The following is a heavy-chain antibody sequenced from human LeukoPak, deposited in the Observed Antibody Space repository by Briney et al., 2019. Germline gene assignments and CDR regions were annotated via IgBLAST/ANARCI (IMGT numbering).Heavy chain of an antibody. J-gene: IGHJ4*02. V-gene: IGHV3-30*04. CDR1: EFNFHNYA. D-gene: IGHD2-8*01. Sequence: PGGSLRLSCAASEFNFHNYAMFWVRQAPGKGLEWVAVISFDGYNKYYADSVKGRFTISRDNSKNTLYLQMNSLRAEDTAVYYCARETSYKTNGYEDCWGQGTLVTISS. CDR2: ISFDGYNK. CDR3: ARETSYKTNGYEDC.